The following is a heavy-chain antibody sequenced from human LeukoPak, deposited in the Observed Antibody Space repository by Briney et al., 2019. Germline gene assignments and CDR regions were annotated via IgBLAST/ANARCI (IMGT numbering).Heavy chain of an antibody. CDR3: ARDGYSSGWSNWFDP. V-gene: IGHV1-18*01. D-gene: IGHD6-19*01. CDR1: GYTFTSYG. CDR2: ISAYNGNT. J-gene: IGHJ5*02. Sequence: ASVTVSCKASGYTFTSYGISWVRQAPGQGLEWMGWISAYNGNTNYAQKLQGRVTMTTDTFTSTAYMELRGLRSDDTAVYYCARDGYSSGWSNWFDPWGQGTLVTVSS.